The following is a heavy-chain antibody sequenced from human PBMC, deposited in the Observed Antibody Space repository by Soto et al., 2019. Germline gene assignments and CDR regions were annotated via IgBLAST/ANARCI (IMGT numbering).Heavy chain of an antibody. V-gene: IGHV3-30-3*01. D-gene: IGHD3-16*01. J-gene: IGHJ4*02. CDR1: GFTFSSYA. CDR2: ISYDGSNK. Sequence: QVQLVESGGGVVQPGRSLRLSCAASGFTFSSYAMHWVRQAPGKGLEWVAVISYDGSNKYYADSVKGRFTISRDNSKNTLYLQMNSLRAEATAVYYCARLRYYFDYWGQGTLVTVSS. CDR3: ARLRYYFDY.